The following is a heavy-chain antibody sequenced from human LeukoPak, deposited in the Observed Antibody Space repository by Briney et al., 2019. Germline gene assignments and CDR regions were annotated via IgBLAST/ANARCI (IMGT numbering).Heavy chain of an antibody. D-gene: IGHD3-22*01. CDR1: GYTFTGYY. Sequence: GASVKVSCKASGYTFTGYYMHWVRQARGQRLEWIGWIVVGSGNTNYAQKFQERVTITRDMSTSTAYMELSSLRSEDTAVYYCAALYYDSSGKRAYYFDYWGQGTLVTVSS. V-gene: IGHV1-58*02. J-gene: IGHJ4*02. CDR3: AALYYDSSGKRAYYFDY. CDR2: IVVGSGNT.